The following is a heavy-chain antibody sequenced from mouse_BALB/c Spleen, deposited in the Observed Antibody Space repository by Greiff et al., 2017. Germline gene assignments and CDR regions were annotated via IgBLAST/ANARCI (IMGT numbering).Heavy chain of an antibody. V-gene: IGHV14-1*02. CDR1: GFNIKDYY. CDR2: IDPENGNT. J-gene: IGHJ4*01. CDR3: ARGSGYPSYAMDY. Sequence: EVQVVESGAELVRPGALVKLSCKASGFNIKDYYMHWVKQRPEQGLEWIGWIDPENGNTIYDPKFQGKASITADTSSNTAYLQLSSLTSEDTAVYYCARGSGYPSYAMDYWGQGTSVTVSS. D-gene: IGHD3-1*01.